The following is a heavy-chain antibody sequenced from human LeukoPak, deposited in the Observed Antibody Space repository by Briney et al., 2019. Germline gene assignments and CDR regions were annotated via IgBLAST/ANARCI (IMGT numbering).Heavy chain of an antibody. CDR2: LYSGGST. CDR1: GFTVSSNY. V-gene: IGHV3-66*01. CDR3: ARWNYYGSGSYPYYFDY. Sequence: GGSLRLSCVASGFTVSSNYMNWVRQAPWRGLEWVSVLYSGGSTSYADSVKGRFTISRDNSKNTLYLEMNSLRAEDTAVYYCARWNYYGSGSYPYYFDYWGQGTLVTVSS. D-gene: IGHD3-10*01. J-gene: IGHJ4*02.